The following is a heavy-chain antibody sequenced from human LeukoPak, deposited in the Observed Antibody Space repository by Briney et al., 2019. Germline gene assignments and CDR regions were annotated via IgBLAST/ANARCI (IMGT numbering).Heavy chain of an antibody. Sequence: SETLSLTCTVSGGSISSYYWSWIRQPPGKGLEWIGYIYYSGSTNYNPSLKSRVTISVDTSKNQFSLKLSSVTAADTAVYYCARDRSFAYYYGSGSPREYYYYGMDVWGQGTTATVSS. CDR2: IYYSGST. CDR1: GGSISSYY. D-gene: IGHD3-10*01. J-gene: IGHJ6*02. V-gene: IGHV4-59*01. CDR3: ARDRSFAYYYGSGSPREYYYYGMDV.